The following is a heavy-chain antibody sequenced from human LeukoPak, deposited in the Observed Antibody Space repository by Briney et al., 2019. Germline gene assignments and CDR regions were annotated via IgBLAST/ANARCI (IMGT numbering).Heavy chain of an antibody. D-gene: IGHD3-22*01. Sequence: ASVKVSCKASGYTFTSYYMHWVRQAPGQGLEWMGWINPNSGGTNYAQKFQGRVTMTRDTSISTAYMELSRLRSDDTAVYYCAGGTSITMIVVALDYWGQGTLVTVSS. CDR1: GYTFTSYY. CDR2: INPNSGGT. CDR3: AGGTSITMIVVALDY. J-gene: IGHJ4*02. V-gene: IGHV1-2*02.